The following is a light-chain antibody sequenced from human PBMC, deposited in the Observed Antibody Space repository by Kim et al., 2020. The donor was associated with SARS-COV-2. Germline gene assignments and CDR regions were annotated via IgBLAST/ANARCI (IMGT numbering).Light chain of an antibody. CDR3: QAWDSSTFYV. CDR1: KLGDKY. V-gene: IGLV3-1*01. Sequence: SYELTQPPSVPVSPGQTARITCSGDKLGDKYTCWYQQKPGQSPLLVMYEDNKRPSGIPERFSGSNSGNTATLTISGTQAVDEADYYCQAWDSSTFYVFGT. J-gene: IGLJ1*01. CDR2: EDN.